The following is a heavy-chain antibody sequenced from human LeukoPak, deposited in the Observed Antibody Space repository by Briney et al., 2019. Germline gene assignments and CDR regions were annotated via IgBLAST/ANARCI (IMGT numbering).Heavy chain of an antibody. CDR1: GFTFSSYW. Sequence: GGSLRLSCAASGFTFSSYWMHWVRQVPGKGLVWVARINPGGSSITYADSVKGRFTISRDNAENTLYLQMDSLRAEATGVYYCARSNQADDYWGQGTLVTVSS. V-gene: IGHV3-74*01. J-gene: IGHJ4*02. D-gene: IGHD1-14*01. CDR2: INPGGSSI. CDR3: ARSNQADDY.